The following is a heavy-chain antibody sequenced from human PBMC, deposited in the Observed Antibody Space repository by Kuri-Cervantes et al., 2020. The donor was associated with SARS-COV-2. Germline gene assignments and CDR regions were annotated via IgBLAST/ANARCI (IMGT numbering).Heavy chain of an antibody. CDR1: GFTVSSNY. D-gene: IGHD5-12*01. CDR2: IYSGGST. J-gene: IGHJ4*02. CDR3: ANLVATGY. Sequence: GGSLRLFCAASGFTVSSNYMSWVRQAPGKGLEWVSVIYSGGSTYYADSVGGRFTISRGDSESTLYLQMNGLRGEDTAVYYCANLVATGYWGRGTLVTVSS. V-gene: IGHV3-53*01.